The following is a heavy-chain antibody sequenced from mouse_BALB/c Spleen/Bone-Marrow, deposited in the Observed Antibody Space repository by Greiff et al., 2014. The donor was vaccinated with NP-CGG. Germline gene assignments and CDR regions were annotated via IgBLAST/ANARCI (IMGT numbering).Heavy chain of an antibody. D-gene: IGHD2-10*02. CDR1: GYTFTSYW. J-gene: IGHJ2*01. CDR2: IFPGTVTP. Sequence: QVQLQQSGAELVKPGASVKLSCKTSGYTFTSYWIQWVKQRPGQGLGWIGKIFPGTVTPYYNEKFKGKATLTIDTSSSTASMQLSSLTSEDSAVYFCARRGYGYLDYWGQGTTLTVSS. CDR3: ARRGYGYLDY. V-gene: IGHV1S132*01.